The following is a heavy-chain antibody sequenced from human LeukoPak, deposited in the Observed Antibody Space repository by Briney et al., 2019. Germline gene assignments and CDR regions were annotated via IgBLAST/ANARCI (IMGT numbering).Heavy chain of an antibody. V-gene: IGHV3-30*02. D-gene: IGHD2-2*01. Sequence: GGSLRLSCAASGFTFSNYGMHWVRQAPGKGLEWVAFIRYDGSDKYYADSVKGRFTISRDNSKNTLDLQMNSLRPPDTAVYYCTKESLPYCSTSSCSIDSWGQGTLVTVSS. J-gene: IGHJ4*02. CDR1: GFTFSNYG. CDR2: IRYDGSDK. CDR3: TKESLPYCSTSSCSIDS.